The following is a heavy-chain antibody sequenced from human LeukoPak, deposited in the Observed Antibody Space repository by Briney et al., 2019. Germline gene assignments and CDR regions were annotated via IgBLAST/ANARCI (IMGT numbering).Heavy chain of an antibody. CDR2: ISAGNGNT. V-gene: IGHV1-3*01. D-gene: IGHD1-26*01. CDR1: GYTFTSYA. J-gene: IGHJ4*02. Sequence: ASVKVSCTASGYTFTSYAIHWVRQAPGQRLEWMGWISAGNGNTKYSQNFQGRVTFISNTSATTAFMELSSLRSEDAAVYYCAKDSGSGNNDYWGQGTLVTVSS. CDR3: AKDSGSGNNDY.